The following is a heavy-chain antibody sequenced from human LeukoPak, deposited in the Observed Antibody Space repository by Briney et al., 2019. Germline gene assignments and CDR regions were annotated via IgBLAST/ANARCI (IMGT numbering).Heavy chain of an antibody. CDR3: ARDGGNRAKYYYGMDV. CDR2: IKQDGSEK. Sequence: GGSLRLSCAASGFTFSSYWMSWVRQAPGKGLEWVANIKQDGSEKYYVDSVKGRFTISRDNAKNSLYLQMNSLRAEDTAVYYCARDGGNRAKYYYGMDVWGQGTTVTVSS. J-gene: IGHJ6*02. V-gene: IGHV3-7*03. D-gene: IGHD6-25*01. CDR1: GFTFSSYW.